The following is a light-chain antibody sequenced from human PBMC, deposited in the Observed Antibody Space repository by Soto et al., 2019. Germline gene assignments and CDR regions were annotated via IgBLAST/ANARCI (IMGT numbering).Light chain of an antibody. J-gene: IGLJ2*01. CDR1: SSDVGDYNY. CDR3: CSYAGTYTVV. V-gene: IGLV2-11*01. Sequence: QSALTQPRSVSGSPGQSVTISCTGTSSDVGDYNYVSWYQQHPGKAPKFIIYEVSKRPSGVPDRFSGSKSGNTASLTISGLQAEDAADYYCCSYAGTYTVVFGGGTKLTVL. CDR2: EVS.